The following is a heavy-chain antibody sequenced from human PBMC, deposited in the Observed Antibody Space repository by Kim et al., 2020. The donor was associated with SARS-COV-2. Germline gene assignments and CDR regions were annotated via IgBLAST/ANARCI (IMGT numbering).Heavy chain of an antibody. J-gene: IGHJ4*02. CDR3: ARDPDYYFDY. V-gene: IGHV1-18*01. Sequence: NTNYAQKLQCRVTMTTDTSTSTAYMELRSLRSDDTAVYYCARDPDYYFDYWGQGTLVTVSS. CDR2: NT.